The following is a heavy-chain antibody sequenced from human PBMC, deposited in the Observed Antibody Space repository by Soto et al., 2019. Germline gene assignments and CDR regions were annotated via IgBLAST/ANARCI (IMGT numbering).Heavy chain of an antibody. CDR1: GFTFSSYA. D-gene: IGHD4-17*01. V-gene: IGHV3-23*01. CDR3: AKAPLDYGGSFDY. CDR2: ISGSGGST. Sequence: GGSLILSCAASGFTFSSYAMSWVRQAPGKGLEWVSAISGSGGSTYYADSVKGRFTISRDNSKNTLYLQMNSLRAEDTAVYYCAKAPLDYGGSFDYWGQGTLVTVSS. J-gene: IGHJ4*02.